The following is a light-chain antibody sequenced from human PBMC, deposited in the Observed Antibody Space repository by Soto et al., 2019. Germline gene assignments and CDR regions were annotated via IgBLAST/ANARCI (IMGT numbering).Light chain of an antibody. CDR3: QQYNSYST. Sequence: IQLTQSPSSLSASVGDRVTITCRASQGISSYLGWYQQKPGKAPNLLIYDASTLQSGVPSRFSGSGSGTDFTLTISSLQPDDFATYYCQQYNSYSTFGQGTKVDI. J-gene: IGKJ1*01. V-gene: IGKV1-9*01. CDR2: DAS. CDR1: QGISSY.